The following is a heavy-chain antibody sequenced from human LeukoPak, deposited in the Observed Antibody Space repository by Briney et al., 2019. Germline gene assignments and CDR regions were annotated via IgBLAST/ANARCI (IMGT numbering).Heavy chain of an antibody. V-gene: IGHV4-38-2*02. CDR2: ISHSGST. CDR3: AREGEDYFDY. D-gene: IGHD3-10*01. Sequence: PSETLSLTCTVSGYSISSDYYWGWIRQPPGKGLEWIGSISHSGSTYYNPSLKSRVTVSVDTSKNQFSLKLSSVTAADTAVYYCAREGEDYFDYWGQGTLVTVSS. CDR1: GYSISSDYY. J-gene: IGHJ4*02.